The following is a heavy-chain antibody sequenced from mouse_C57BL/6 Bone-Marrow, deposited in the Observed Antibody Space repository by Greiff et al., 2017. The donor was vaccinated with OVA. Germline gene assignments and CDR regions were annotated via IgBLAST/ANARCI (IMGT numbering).Heavy chain of an antibody. Sequence: EVQVVESGGGLVKPGGSLKLSCAASGFTFSDYGMHWVRQAPEKGLEWVAYISSGSSTIYYADTVKGRFTISRDNAKNTLFLQMTSLRSEDTAMYYCASLNWDGYWYFDVWGTGTTVTVSS. V-gene: IGHV5-17*01. D-gene: IGHD4-1*01. CDR1: GFTFSDYG. CDR2: ISSGSSTI. CDR3: ASLNWDGYWYFDV. J-gene: IGHJ1*03.